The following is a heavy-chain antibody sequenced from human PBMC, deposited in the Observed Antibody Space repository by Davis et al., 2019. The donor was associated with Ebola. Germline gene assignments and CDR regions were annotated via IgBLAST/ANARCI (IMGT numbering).Heavy chain of an antibody. CDR3: ARAPNYDVLTSTSSYYFDY. CDR1: GYTFTSYG. CDR2: ISGFNTNT. D-gene: IGHD3-9*01. V-gene: IGHV1-18*04. Sequence: ASVKVSCKSSGYTFTSYGLVWVRQAPGLGLEWMGWISGFNTNTNFAQKFQGSVTVSKDTSTNTAYMDLRSLTSDDTAIYYCARAPNYDVLTSTSSYYFDYRGQGTLVTVSS. J-gene: IGHJ4*02.